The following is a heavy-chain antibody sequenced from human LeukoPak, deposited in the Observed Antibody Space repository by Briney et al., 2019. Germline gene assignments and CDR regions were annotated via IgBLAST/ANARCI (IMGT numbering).Heavy chain of an antibody. CDR2: IYDIGST. CDR1: GFTVSSNY. J-gene: IGHJ3*02. CDR3: ARTAVAPGSSDAFDI. Sequence: GGSLRLSCAASGFTVSSNYMSWVRQAPGTGLEWVSIIYDIGSTYYADSVKGRFTISRDNSQNTLYLQLNSLRAEDTAVYYCARTAVAPGSSDAFDIWGQGTMVTVSS. D-gene: IGHD4-23*01. V-gene: IGHV3-53*01.